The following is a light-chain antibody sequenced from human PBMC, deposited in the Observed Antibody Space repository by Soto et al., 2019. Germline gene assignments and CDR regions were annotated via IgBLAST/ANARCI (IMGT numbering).Light chain of an antibody. Sequence: DIQMTQSPASLSASVGDRVTITCRASQTISSYLNWYQQKAGAAPKLLIYSASTLQSGVPSRFSGSGFGTDYTLSISRLQLADFAVYYCQQTFRTPHTFGQGTKLDIK. CDR1: QTISSY. V-gene: IGKV1-39*01. J-gene: IGKJ2*01. CDR2: SAS. CDR3: QQTFRTPHT.